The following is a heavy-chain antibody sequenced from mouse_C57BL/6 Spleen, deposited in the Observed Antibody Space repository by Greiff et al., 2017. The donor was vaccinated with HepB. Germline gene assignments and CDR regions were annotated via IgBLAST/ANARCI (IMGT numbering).Heavy chain of an antibody. CDR3: ARHKYYAMDY. CDR1: GFTFSDYY. J-gene: IGHJ4*01. Sequence: EVNLVESGGGLVQPGGSLKLSCAASGFTFSDYYMYWVRQTPEKRLEWVAYISNGGGSTYYPDTVKGRFTISRDNAKNTLYLQMSRLKSEDTAMYYCARHKYYAMDYWGQGTSVTVSS. V-gene: IGHV5-12*01. CDR2: ISNGGGST.